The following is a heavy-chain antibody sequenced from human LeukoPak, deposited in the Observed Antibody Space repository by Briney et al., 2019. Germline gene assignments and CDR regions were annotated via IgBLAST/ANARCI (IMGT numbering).Heavy chain of an antibody. D-gene: IGHD6-13*01. Sequence: GGSLRLSCAASGFTFSSYAMHWVRQAPGKGLEWVAVISYDGSNKNYADSVKGRLTISRDNSKNTLYLQMNSLRAEDTAVYYCARAPYSSSWPYYFDYWGQGTLVTVSS. J-gene: IGHJ4*02. CDR1: GFTFSSYA. CDR2: ISYDGSNK. CDR3: ARAPYSSSWPYYFDY. V-gene: IGHV3-30-3*01.